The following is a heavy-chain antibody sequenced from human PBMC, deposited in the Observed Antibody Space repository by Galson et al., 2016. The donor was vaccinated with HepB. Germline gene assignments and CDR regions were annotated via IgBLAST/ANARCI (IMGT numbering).Heavy chain of an antibody. V-gene: IGHV3-23*01. D-gene: IGHD6-19*01. CDR3: VKDGPANGWSDFEY. J-gene: IGHJ4*02. CDR2: VDNSGDGT. CDR1: GFTFRNYG. Sequence: SLRLSCAASGFTFRNYGMTWVRQAPGKGLEWVSIVDNSGDGTYYAGSVKGRFTISRDNSKNTLYLQMNSLRAEDTAVYYCVKDGPANGWSDFEYWGQGSLVTVSS.